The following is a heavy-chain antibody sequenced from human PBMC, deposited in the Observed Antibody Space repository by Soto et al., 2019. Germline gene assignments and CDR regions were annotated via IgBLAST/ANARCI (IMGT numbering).Heavy chain of an antibody. Sequence: ASVKFSCKASGYTFTSYSIHWVRQAPGQGLEWIGWINTDNGDAKYSQKFQGRVTVTRDTSATTAYMELSGLRSEDTAVYYCARLSNTWPYYYGMDVWGQGTTVTVSS. CDR1: GYTFTSYS. CDR2: INTDNGDA. V-gene: IGHV1-3*04. CDR3: ARLSNTWPYYYGMDV. J-gene: IGHJ6*02. D-gene: IGHD6-13*01.